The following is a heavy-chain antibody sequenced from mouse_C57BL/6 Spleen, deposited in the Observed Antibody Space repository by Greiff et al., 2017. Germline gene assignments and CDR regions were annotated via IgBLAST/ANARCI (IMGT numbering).Heavy chain of an antibody. Sequence: QVHVKQSGAELMKPGASVKLSCKATGYTFTGYWIEWVKQRPGHGLEWIGEILPGSGSTNYNEKIKGKATFTAETSSNTSYMQLSSLTSETSAIYYCARFVYDGYYDYSMDYWGQGTSVTVSS. D-gene: IGHD2-3*01. CDR2: ILPGSGST. J-gene: IGHJ4*01. CDR1: GYTFTGYW. V-gene: IGHV1-9*01. CDR3: ARFVYDGYYDYSMDY.